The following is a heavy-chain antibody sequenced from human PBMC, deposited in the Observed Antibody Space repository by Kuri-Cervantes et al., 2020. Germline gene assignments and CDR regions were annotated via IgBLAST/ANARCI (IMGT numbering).Heavy chain of an antibody. J-gene: IGHJ4*02. CDR1: GFTFSSYA. D-gene: IGHD3-10*01. Sequence: GGSLRLSCAASGFTFSSYAMSWVRQAPGKGLEWVSSISSNSDYIYYADSVKGRFTISRDSAKNSLYLQMNSLRAEDTAVYYCAKNIRGDIINFFDYWGQGTLVTVSS. CDR2: ISSNSDYI. V-gene: IGHV3-21*04. CDR3: AKNIRGDIINFFDY.